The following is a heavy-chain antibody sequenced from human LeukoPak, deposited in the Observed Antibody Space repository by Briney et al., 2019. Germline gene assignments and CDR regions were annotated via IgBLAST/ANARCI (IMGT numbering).Heavy chain of an antibody. Sequence: GGSLRLSCAASGFTSSNYGMHWVRQAPGKGLEWVAVVSFGDGSTRNYADSVKGRFTISRDNSQNTLYLQMKNLRAEDTAVYCCAKSPYYDFWPFDYWGQGTLVTVSS. D-gene: IGHD3-3*01. CDR3: AKSPYYDFWPFDY. CDR2: VSFGDGSTR. V-gene: IGHV3-33*06. J-gene: IGHJ4*02. CDR1: GFTSSNYG.